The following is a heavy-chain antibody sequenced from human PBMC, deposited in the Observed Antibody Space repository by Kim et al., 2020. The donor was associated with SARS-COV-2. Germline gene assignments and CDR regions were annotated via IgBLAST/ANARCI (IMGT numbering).Heavy chain of an antibody. CDR2: IYPDSSNT. CDR3: ARQGGTVTSLDLVWFDP. CDR1: GYDFRGYW. J-gene: IGHJ5*02. V-gene: IGHV5-51*01. Sequence: GESLKISCKASGYDFRGYWIAWVRQMPGKGLEWIGIIYPDSSNTIYNPSFQGQVTISADKSITTAYLQWSNLRASDTATYFCARQGGTVTSLDLVWFDPWGQGTLLTVSS. D-gene: IGHD4-17*01.